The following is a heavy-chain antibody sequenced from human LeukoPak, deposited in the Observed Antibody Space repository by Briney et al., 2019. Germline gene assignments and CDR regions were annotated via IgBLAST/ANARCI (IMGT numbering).Heavy chain of an antibody. Sequence: PSETLSLTCAVYGGSFSGYYWSWIRQPPGKGLEWIGNLYYNGDTYCSPSLKSRVTISVDTSKNQFSLKVTFVTAADTAVYYCARCVRTSSKTNFDSWGQGTLVTVSS. D-gene: IGHD1-14*01. V-gene: IGHV4-34*01. CDR3: ARCVRTSSKTNFDS. CDR1: GGSFSGYY. J-gene: IGHJ4*02. CDR2: LYYNGDT.